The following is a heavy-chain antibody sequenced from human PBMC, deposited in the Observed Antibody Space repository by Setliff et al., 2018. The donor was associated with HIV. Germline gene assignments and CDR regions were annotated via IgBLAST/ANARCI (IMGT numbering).Heavy chain of an antibody. Sequence: SVKVSCKASRRTFNSHTINWVRQAPGQGLDWMGRIIPILGVANYAQRFQGKVTITADKSTSTAYMEPTSLRFDDTAMYYCVRGVQSPPHYSYYYMDVWGEGTMVTVSS. CDR1: RRTFNSHT. J-gene: IGHJ6*03. V-gene: IGHV1-69*02. CDR2: IIPILGVA. CDR3: VRGVQSPPHYSYYYMDV. D-gene: IGHD3-3*01.